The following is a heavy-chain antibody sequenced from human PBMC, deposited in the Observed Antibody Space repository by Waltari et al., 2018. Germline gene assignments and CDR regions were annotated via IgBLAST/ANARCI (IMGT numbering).Heavy chain of an antibody. CDR1: GGSISSSSYY. CDR3: ARESIAAAGTLDY. D-gene: IGHD6-13*01. J-gene: IGHJ4*02. Sequence: QLQLQESGPGLVKPSETLSLTCTVSGGSISSSSYYWGWIRQPPGKGLEWIGIIYYSGTTYCNPSLKSRVTISVDTSKNQFSLKLSSVTAADTAVYYCARESIAAAGTLDYWGQGTLVTVSS. CDR2: IYYSGTT. V-gene: IGHV4-39*07.